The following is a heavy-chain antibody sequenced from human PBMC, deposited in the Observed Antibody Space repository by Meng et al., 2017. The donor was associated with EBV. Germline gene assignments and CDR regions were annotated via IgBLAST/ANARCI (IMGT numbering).Heavy chain of an antibody. CDR3: ARDPDSSGWYYFDY. V-gene: IGHV3-30-3*01. CDR1: GFTFSSYA. D-gene: IGHD6-19*01. Sequence: QVQLGESGGGVVQPGRSLRLSCAASGFTFSSYAMHWVRQAPGKGLEWVAVISYDGSNKYYADSVKGRFTISRDNSKNTLYLQMNSLRAEDTAVYYCARDPDSSGWYYFDYWGQGTLVTVSS. CDR2: ISYDGSNK. J-gene: IGHJ4*02.